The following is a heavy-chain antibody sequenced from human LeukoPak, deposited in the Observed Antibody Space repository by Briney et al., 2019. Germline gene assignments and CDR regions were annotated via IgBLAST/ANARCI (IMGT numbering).Heavy chain of an antibody. D-gene: IGHD1-26*01. Sequence: SETLSLTCTVSGGSISSNYWSWIRQPAGKGLEWIGRIYFSGSTNYNPSLKSRVTMSLDSSKNQFSLKMRSMTAADTAVYYCARDEGSGSYAWDYWAQGTLVTVSS. J-gene: IGHJ4*02. CDR2: IYFSGST. CDR1: GGSISSNY. V-gene: IGHV4-4*07. CDR3: ARDEGSGSYAWDY.